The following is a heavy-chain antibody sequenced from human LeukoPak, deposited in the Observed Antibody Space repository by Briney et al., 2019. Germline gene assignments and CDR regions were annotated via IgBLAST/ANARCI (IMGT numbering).Heavy chain of an antibody. CDR1: GGSISSSSYY. D-gene: IGHD3-3*01. Sequence: SETLSLTCTVSGGSISSSSYYWGWIRQPPGKGPEWIGSIYYSGSTYYDPSLKSRVTISVDTSKNQFSLKLSSVTAADTAVYYCAGNVLRFLEWLPFDYWGQGTLVTVSS. CDR3: AGNVLRFLEWLPFDY. J-gene: IGHJ4*02. V-gene: IGHV4-39*01. CDR2: IYYSGST.